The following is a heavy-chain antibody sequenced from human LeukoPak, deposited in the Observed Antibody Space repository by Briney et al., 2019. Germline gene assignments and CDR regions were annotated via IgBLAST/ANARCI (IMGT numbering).Heavy chain of an antibody. J-gene: IGHJ6*02. CDR2: INPNSGGT. CDR3: AIGGYYDSSGYYYVFDLVYYGMDV. Sequence: ASVKVSCKASGYTFTGYYMHWVRQAPGQGLEWMGRINPNSGGTNYAQKFQGRVTMTRDTSISTAYMELSRLRSDDTAVYYCAIGGYYDSSGYYYVFDLVYYGMDVWGQGTTVTVSS. CDR1: GYTFTGYY. D-gene: IGHD3-22*01. V-gene: IGHV1-2*06.